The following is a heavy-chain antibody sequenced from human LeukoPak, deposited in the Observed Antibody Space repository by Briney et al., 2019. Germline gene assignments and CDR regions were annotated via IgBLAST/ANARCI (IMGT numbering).Heavy chain of an antibody. CDR2: ISSGGRT. CDR1: GYSISSGYY. Sequence: SETLSLTCTVSGYSISSGYYWTWIRQSPVKGLEWIGEISSGGRTNDNPSLKSRVSISVDTSKSQFSLNLSSVTAADTAIYYCARVVQRRTTGDIFGRYFDFWGQGSLVTVSS. CDR3: ARVVQRRTTGDIFGRYFDF. V-gene: IGHV4-38-2*02. D-gene: IGHD3-3*02. J-gene: IGHJ4*02.